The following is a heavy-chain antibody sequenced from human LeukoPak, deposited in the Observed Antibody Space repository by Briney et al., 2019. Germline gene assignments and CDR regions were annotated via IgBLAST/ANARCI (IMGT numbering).Heavy chain of an antibody. CDR3: AGPHTLVRGVTGLYYYYYGMDV. V-gene: IGHV4-34*01. CDR2: INHIVST. Sequence: SETLSLTRSVYAASFSGYYSSWIRQPPGGGLGWGVEINHIVSTNYNPSIKSRVTISVDTSKNQLSLKLSSVTAAETAVYYCAGPHTLVRGVTGLYYYYYGMDVWGQGTTVTVSS. CDR1: AASFSGYY. J-gene: IGHJ6*02. D-gene: IGHD3-10*01.